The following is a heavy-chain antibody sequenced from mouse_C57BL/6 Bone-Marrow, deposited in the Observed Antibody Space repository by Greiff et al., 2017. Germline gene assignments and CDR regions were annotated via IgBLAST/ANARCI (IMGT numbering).Heavy chain of an antibody. D-gene: IGHD2-2*01. J-gene: IGHJ1*03. CDR3: ARERLSGCVDV. V-gene: IGHV1-69*01. CDR1: GYTFTSYW. Sequence: QVQLQQPGAELVMPGASVKLSCKASGYTFTSYWMHWVKQRPGQGLEWIGEIDPSDSYTNYNQKFKGQSTLTVDKSSSTGYKQLSSLTSEDSAVYYCARERLSGCVDVWGTGTTVTVSS. CDR2: IDPSDSYT.